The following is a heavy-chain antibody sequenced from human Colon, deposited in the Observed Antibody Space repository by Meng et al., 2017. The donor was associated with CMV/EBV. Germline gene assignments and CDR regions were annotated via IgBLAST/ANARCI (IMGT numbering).Heavy chain of an antibody. Sequence: GSLRLSCTVSGGSFSAYYWNWIRHSPGKGLEWIGEVNHSGSTILYPSLRSRVTTAVDTSKNQFSLSLRSVTAADTAVYYCATNTIFGVITVDVWGQGTPVTVSS. CDR1: GGSFSAYY. J-gene: IGHJ6*02. CDR2: VNHSGST. V-gene: IGHV4-34*01. D-gene: IGHD3-22*01. CDR3: ATNTIFGVITVDV.